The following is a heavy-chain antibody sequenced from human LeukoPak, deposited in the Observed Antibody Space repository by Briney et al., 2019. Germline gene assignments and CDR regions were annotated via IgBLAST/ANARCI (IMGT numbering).Heavy chain of an antibody. Sequence: SETLSLTCTVSGGSLTSYYWSWIRQPPGKGLEWIGHMSYSGSTNYNPSLKSRVTISLDTPKNQFSLKLSSVTAADTAVYHCARNRGGAAAGFDPWGQGTLVTVSS. V-gene: IGHV4-59*01. CDR3: ARNRGGAAAGFDP. CDR2: MSYSGST. D-gene: IGHD6-13*01. CDR1: GGSLTSYY. J-gene: IGHJ5*02.